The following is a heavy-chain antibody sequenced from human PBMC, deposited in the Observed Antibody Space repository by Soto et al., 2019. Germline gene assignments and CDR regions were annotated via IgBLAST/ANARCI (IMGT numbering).Heavy chain of an antibody. CDR1: GYTFTSYY. CDR3: ARGIDFGQNYDYCGMDV. CDR2: VNPSSGRT. V-gene: IGHV1-46*01. Sequence: QVQLGQSGSEVKKPGASVKVSCTASGYTFTSYYVHWVRQAPGEGLEWMGVVNPSSGRTTYAQKFRGRITMARETSTSTVHVELSSLRSEHTAVYYCARGIDFGQNYDYCGMDVRGQGTTVTVSS. J-gene: IGHJ6*02. D-gene: IGHD3-16*01.